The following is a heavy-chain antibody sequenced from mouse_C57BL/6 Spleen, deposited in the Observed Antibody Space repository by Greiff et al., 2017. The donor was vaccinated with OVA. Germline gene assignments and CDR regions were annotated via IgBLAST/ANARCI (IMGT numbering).Heavy chain of an antibody. CDR1: GYTFTSYW. D-gene: IGHD2-3*01. CDR2: IDPSDSYT. J-gene: IGHJ2*01. CDR3: ARYLYDLYYFDY. V-gene: IGHV1-69*01. Sequence: QVQLQQSGAELVMPGASVKLSCKASGYTFTSYWMHWVKQRPGQGLEWIGEIDPSDSYTNYNQKFKGKSTLTVDKSSSTAYMQLSSLTSEDSAVYYCARYLYDLYYFDYWGQGTTLTVSS.